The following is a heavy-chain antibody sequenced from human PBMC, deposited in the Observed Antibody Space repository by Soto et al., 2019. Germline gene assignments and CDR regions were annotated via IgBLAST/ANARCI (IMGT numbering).Heavy chain of an antibody. D-gene: IGHD3-10*01. CDR3: ARGGVGGSGHNHCYFGF. CDR2: IWFDGSNK. J-gene: IGHJ4*02. CDR1: GFAFNTYG. Sequence: QVQLVESGGGVVQPGGSLRLSCATSGFAFNTYGMHWVRQAPGKGLEWVAVIWFDGSNKYHANSVKGRFAISRDNSKNGLYLQMNGLRADDTAVYYCARGGVGGSGHNHCYFGFWGQGALVTVAA. V-gene: IGHV3-33*01.